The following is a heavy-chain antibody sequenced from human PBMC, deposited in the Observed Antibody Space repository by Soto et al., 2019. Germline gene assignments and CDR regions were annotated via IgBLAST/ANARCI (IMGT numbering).Heavy chain of an antibody. D-gene: IGHD6-19*01. CDR1: GCSISNYY. J-gene: IGHJ5*02. Sequence: PSETLSLTCTVSGCSISNYYWSLIRPPPGKGLEWIGYIYYSGSTNYSPSLKSRVTISVDTSKNQFSLKLSSVTAADTAVYYCARGIEQWLPRPKNWFDPWGQGTLVTVSS. CDR3: ARGIEQWLPRPKNWFDP. V-gene: IGHV4-59*01. CDR2: IYYSGST.